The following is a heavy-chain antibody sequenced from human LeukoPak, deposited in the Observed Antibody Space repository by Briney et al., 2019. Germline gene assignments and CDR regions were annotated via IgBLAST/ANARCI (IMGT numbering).Heavy chain of an antibody. J-gene: IGHJ4*02. V-gene: IGHV1-69*05. D-gene: IGHD3-10*01. CDR1: GGPFSSYA. CDR3: ARVGFTISGTPTSDDY. Sequence: GATVDLSRRASGGPFSSYAMSGVRQAPGPGLEWMGGLIPIFGAASYAQTFQGRVTMRTDESTSTTCMELSSLRSEDPPVHYCARVGFTISGTPTSDDYWGQGTLVTVSS. CDR2: LIPIFGAA.